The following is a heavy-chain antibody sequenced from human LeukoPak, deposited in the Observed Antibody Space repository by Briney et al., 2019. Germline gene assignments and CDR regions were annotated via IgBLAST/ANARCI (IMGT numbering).Heavy chain of an antibody. J-gene: IGHJ4*02. CDR2: TYYRSKWYN. Sequence: SQTLSLTCAISGDSVSSNSGAWNRIRQSPSRGLEWLGRTYYRSKWYNEYAVSVKSRITINPDTSKNQFSLQLNSVTPEDTAVYYCARDGGNYLDFWGQGNLVTVSS. D-gene: IGHD4-23*01. CDR3: ARDGGNYLDF. V-gene: IGHV6-1*01. CDR1: GDSVSSNSGA.